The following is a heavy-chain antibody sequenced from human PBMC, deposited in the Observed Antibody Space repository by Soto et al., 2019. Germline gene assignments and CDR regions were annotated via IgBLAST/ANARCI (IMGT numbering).Heavy chain of an antibody. D-gene: IGHD4-17*01. CDR3: AIMTTVSTTLNQDAFDI. CDR2: ISYDGSNK. V-gene: IGHV3-30*03. CDR1: RFIFSNYD. Sequence: QVQLVESGGGVVQPGRSLRLSCAASRFIFSNYDMHWVRQAPGKGLEWVAVISYDGSNKYYADSVKGRFTISRDNSKNTLFLQMNSLRAEDTAVYYCAIMTTVSTTLNQDAFDIWGQGTMVTVSS. J-gene: IGHJ3*02.